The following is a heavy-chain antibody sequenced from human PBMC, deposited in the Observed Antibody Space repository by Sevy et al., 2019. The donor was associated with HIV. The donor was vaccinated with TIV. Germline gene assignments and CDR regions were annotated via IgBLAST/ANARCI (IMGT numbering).Heavy chain of an antibody. CDR2: VLPEDSSP. V-gene: IGHV5-51*01. J-gene: IGHJ4*02. D-gene: IGHD3-22*01. CDR1: GYSFSSNW. Sequence: GESLKISCKGSGYSFSSNWIGWVRHMPGKGLEWMGIVLPEDSSPRYSPSFEGQVTFSADKSTSTAYLQWISLKASDTAIYYCATSRSGYFDSSGYYIYWGQGTLVTVSS. CDR3: ATSRSGYFDSSGYYIY.